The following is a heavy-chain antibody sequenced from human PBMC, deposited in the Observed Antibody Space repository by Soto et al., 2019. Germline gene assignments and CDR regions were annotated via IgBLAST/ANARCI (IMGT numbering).Heavy chain of an antibody. CDR1: GGSIRDYF. D-gene: IGHD4-17*01. Sequence: VQLQESGPGLVKPSETLSLTCTVSGGSIRDYFWTWIRQPPGKGLEWIGYIYYSGRTNYNPSLKSRVSISVDTSKNHFSLQLRSVTAADTAVYYCARVGGDDFGDSGGFDYWGQGTLVTVSS. J-gene: IGHJ4*02. CDR2: IYYSGRT. CDR3: ARVGGDDFGDSGGFDY. V-gene: IGHV4-59*01.